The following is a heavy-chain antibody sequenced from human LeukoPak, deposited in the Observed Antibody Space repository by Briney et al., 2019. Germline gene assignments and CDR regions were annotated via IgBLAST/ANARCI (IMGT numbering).Heavy chain of an antibody. Sequence: PGGALRLSCVASGFTFSSYSMSWVRQATGKGVEGVSYISSRSSTIYYADSVKGRFTITRDNAKTSMYLQMNSLRAEDTAVYSCARAAYWRGHCSGDSCYAIDYWGQGTPVTVSS. V-gene: IGHV3-48*04. CDR3: ARAAYWRGHCSGDSCYAIDY. CDR1: GFTFSSYS. D-gene: IGHD2-15*01. J-gene: IGHJ4*01. CDR2: ISSRSSTI.